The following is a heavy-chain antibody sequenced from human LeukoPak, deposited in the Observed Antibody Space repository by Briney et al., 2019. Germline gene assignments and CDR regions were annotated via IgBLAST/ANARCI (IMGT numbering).Heavy chain of an antibody. Sequence: GGSLRLSCAASGFTFSSYEMNWVRQAPGKGLEWVSYISSGGGTIYYADSVKGRFTISGDNAKNSLYLQMNSLRAEDTAVYYCARRYSSSWYFDYWGQGTLVTVSS. J-gene: IGHJ4*02. CDR3: ARRYSSSWYFDY. CDR1: GFTFSSYE. V-gene: IGHV3-48*03. D-gene: IGHD6-13*01. CDR2: ISSGGGTI.